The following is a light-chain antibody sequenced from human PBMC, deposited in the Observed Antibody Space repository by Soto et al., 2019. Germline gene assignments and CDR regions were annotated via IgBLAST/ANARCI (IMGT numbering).Light chain of an antibody. CDR3: QQYGSSPWT. Sequence: EIVMTQSPATLSVSPGERATLSCGASQRIYTNLAWYQHTPGQAPRLLISGASTGATGLPSRFSGSGSGTDFTLTISRLEPEDVAVYYCQQYGSSPWTFGQGTKVDIK. J-gene: IGKJ1*01. CDR1: QRIYTN. CDR2: GAS. V-gene: IGKV3-15*01.